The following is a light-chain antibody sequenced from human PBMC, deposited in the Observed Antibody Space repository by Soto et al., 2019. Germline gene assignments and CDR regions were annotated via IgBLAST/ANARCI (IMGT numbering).Light chain of an antibody. CDR3: QSYDSTLSARYV. V-gene: IGLV1-40*01. J-gene: IGLJ1*01. CDR1: SSNIGAGYD. Sequence: QSVLTQPPSVSGAPGQRVTISCTGSSSNIGAGYDVHWYQQRPGTAHKLLIFGNINRPSGVSDRFSGSKSGTSASLAITGLQAEDEGDYYCQSYDSTLSARYVFGTGTKLTVL. CDR2: GNI.